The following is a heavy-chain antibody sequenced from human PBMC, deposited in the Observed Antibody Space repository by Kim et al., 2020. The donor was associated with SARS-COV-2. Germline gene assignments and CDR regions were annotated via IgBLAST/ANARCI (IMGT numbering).Heavy chain of an antibody. CDR2: ISYDGSNK. V-gene: IGHV3-30-3*01. CDR1: GFTFSSYA. J-gene: IGHJ4*02. CDR3: ANLSIAAAPD. D-gene: IGHD6-13*01. Sequence: GGSLRLSCAASGFTFSSYAMHWVRQAPGKGLEWVAVISYDGSNKYYADSVKGRFTISRDNSKNTLYLQMNSLRAEDTAVYYCANLSIAAAPDWGQGTLVTVSS.